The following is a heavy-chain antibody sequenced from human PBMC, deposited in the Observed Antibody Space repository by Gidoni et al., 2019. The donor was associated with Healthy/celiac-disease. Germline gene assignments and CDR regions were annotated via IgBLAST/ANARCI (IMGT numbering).Heavy chain of an antibody. CDR2: FDPEDGET. CDR1: GYTLTELS. V-gene: IGHV1-24*01. D-gene: IGHD5-12*01. J-gene: IGHJ4*02. CDR3: ATGYSGYGDGGRIDY. Sequence: QVQLLQSGSAVKTPGASVKVSCKVSGYTLTELSMHWVRQAPGKGLEWMGGFDPEDGETIYAQKFQGRVTMTEDTSTDTAYMELSSLRSEDTAVYYCATGYSGYGDGGRIDYWGQGTLVTVSS.